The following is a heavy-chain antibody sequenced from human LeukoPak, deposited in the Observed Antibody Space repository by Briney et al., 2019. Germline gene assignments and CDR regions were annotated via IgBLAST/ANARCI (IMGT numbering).Heavy chain of an antibody. Sequence: PGGSLRLSCAASGITFSTYAMSWVRQAPRKGLEWVAVVSAGGNTTHSADSVKGRFLISRDNSKNTLYLQMNSLRAEDTAVYYCAKAVFGVVPRVAIDYWGQETLVTVSS. CDR2: VSAGGNTT. V-gene: IGHV3-23*01. CDR1: GITFSTYA. J-gene: IGHJ4*02. CDR3: AKAVFGVVPRVAIDY. D-gene: IGHD3-3*01.